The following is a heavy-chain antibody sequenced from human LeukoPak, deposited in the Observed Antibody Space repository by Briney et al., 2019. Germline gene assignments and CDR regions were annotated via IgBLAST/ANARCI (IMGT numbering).Heavy chain of an antibody. Sequence: PSETLSLTCAVYGGSFSGYYWSWIRQPPGKGLEWIGEINHSGSTNNNPSLKSRVTISVDTSKNQFSLKLSSVTAADTAVYYCARGKWLLGSVDYWGQGTLVTVSS. CDR3: ARGKWLLGSVDY. CDR1: GGSFSGYY. D-gene: IGHD5-24*01. J-gene: IGHJ4*02. V-gene: IGHV4-34*01. CDR2: INHSGST.